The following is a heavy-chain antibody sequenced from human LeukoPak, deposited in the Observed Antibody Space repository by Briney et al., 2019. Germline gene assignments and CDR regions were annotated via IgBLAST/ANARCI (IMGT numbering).Heavy chain of an antibody. D-gene: IGHD5-12*01. CDR2: ISGSGGST. Sequence: PGGSLRLSCAASGFTFSSYAMSWVRQAPGKGLEWVSAISGSGGSTYYADSVKGRFTISRDNAKNSLYLQMNSLRAEDTAVYYCAREWLRFRRFDYWGQGTLVTVSS. J-gene: IGHJ4*02. CDR3: AREWLRFRRFDY. CDR1: GFTFSSYA. V-gene: IGHV3-23*01.